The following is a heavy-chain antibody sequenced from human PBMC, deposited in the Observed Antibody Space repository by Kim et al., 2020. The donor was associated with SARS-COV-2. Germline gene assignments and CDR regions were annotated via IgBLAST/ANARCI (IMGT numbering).Heavy chain of an antibody. D-gene: IGHD4-17*01. Sequence: GGSLRLSCAASGFTFSSYAISWVRQAPGKGLEWVSTISGSGGKIYYADSVKGRFTFSRDNSKNTLSLQMNSLRAEDTAVYYCATLITLTWLIDYWGQGTLVTVSS. V-gene: IGHV3-23*01. CDR2: ISGSGGKI. CDR1: GFTFSSYA. J-gene: IGHJ4*02. CDR3: ATLITLTWLIDY.